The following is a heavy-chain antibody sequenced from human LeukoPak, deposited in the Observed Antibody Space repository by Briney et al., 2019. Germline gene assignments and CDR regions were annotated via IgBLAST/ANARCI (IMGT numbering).Heavy chain of an antibody. CDR3: ARDRPGSYLFDY. Sequence: PSETLSLTCTVSGASVSSSDYYWGWIRQPPGKGLEWIGNIYYGEKTYYNPSLKSRLTMSLDTSKNQFSLRLTSVTAADTAVYYCARDRPGSYLFDYWGQGTLVTVSS. D-gene: IGHD1-26*01. J-gene: IGHJ4*02. CDR1: GASVSSSDYY. CDR2: IYYGEKT. V-gene: IGHV4-39*07.